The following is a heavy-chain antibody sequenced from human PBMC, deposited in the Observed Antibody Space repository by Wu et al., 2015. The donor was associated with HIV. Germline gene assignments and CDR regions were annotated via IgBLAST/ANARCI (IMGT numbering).Heavy chain of an antibody. Sequence: QVQLVQSGAEVKKPGSSVKVSCKASGGTFSSYAISWVRQAPGQGLEWMGGIIPIFGTANYAQKFQGRVTITADESTSTAYMELSSLRSEDTAVYYCARDGAVLRSSITSPLYWYFDLWGRGTLVHCLL. D-gene: IGHD6-13*01. J-gene: IGHJ2*01. CDR2: IIPIFGTA. CDR1: GGTFSSYA. CDR3: ARDGAVLRSSITSPLYWYFDL. V-gene: IGHV1-69*12.